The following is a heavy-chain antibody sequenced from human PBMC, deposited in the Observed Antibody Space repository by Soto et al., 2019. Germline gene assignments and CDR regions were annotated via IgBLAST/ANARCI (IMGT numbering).Heavy chain of an antibody. CDR3: ARDYPPYSSSWIDY. J-gene: IGHJ4*02. CDR1: GFTFSSYG. CDR2: IWYDGSNK. V-gene: IGHV3-33*01. D-gene: IGHD6-6*01. Sequence: QVQLVESGGGVVQPGRSLRLSCAASGFTFSSYGMHWVRQAPGKGLEWVAVIWYDGSNKYYADSVKGRFTISRDNSKNTLYLQMNSLRAEDTAVYYCARDYPPYSSSWIDYWGQGTLVTVSS.